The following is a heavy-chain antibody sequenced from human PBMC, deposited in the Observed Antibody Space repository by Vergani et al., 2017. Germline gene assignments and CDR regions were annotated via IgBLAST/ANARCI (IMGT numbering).Heavy chain of an antibody. CDR1: GFTVSCNY. J-gene: IGHJ3*02. D-gene: IGHD1-26*01. CDR3: ARSPIVGATDYAFDI. CDR2: IYSGGST. V-gene: IGHV3-53*04. Sequence: EVQMVESGGGLVQPGGSLRLSCAASGFTVSCNYMSWVRQAPGKGVEWVSVIYSGGSTYYADSVKGRFTISRYNSKNTLYLQMNSLRAEDTAVYYCARSPIVGATDYAFDIWGQGTMVTVSS.